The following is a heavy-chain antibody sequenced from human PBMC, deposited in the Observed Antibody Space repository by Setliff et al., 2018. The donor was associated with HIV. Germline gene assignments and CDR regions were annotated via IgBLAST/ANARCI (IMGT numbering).Heavy chain of an antibody. CDR3: ARYPWVDTNMAFDY. V-gene: IGHV4-59*01. Sequence: PSETLSPTCNVSGGSIIIDFWSWIRLPPGKRLEWIGYIYYSGSTDYNPSLKRRVTISVDTSKSQVSLKLSSVTAADTAVYYCARYPWVDTNMAFDYWGRGTLVTVSS. CDR2: IYYSGST. CDR1: GGSIIIDF. D-gene: IGHD5-18*01. J-gene: IGHJ4*02.